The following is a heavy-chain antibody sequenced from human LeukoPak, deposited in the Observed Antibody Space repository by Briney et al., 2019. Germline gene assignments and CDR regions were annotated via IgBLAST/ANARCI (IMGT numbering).Heavy chain of an antibody. Sequence: GGSLRLSCAAPGFTFSSYSMNWVRQAPGKGLEWVSSISSSSSYIYYADSVKGRFTISRDNAKNSLYLQMNSLRAEDTAVYYCARDETMVRGDPDYYFDYWGQGTLVTVSS. D-gene: IGHD3-10*01. CDR1: GFTFSSYS. J-gene: IGHJ4*02. CDR3: ARDETMVRGDPDYYFDY. V-gene: IGHV3-21*01. CDR2: ISSSSSYI.